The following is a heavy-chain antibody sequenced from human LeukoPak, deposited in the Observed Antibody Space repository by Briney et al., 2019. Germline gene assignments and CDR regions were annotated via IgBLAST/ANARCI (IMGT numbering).Heavy chain of an antibody. CDR3: AKGSGTAAAGVYLDY. CDR2: ISGSGGST. Sequence: GGSLRLSCAASGFTFSSYWMSGVRQAPGEGLEWVSAISGSGGSTYYADSVKGRFTISRDNSKNTLYLQMKSLRAEATAVYNCAKGSGTAAAGVYLDYWGQGTLVTVSS. CDR1: GFTFSSYW. D-gene: IGHD6-13*01. J-gene: IGHJ4*02. V-gene: IGHV3-23*01.